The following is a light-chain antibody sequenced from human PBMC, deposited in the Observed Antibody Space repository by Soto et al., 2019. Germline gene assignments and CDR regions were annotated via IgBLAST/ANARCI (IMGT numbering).Light chain of an antibody. CDR1: SSDVGGYNY. J-gene: IGLJ1*01. CDR3: NSYAGSNRKV. CDR2: EVT. V-gene: IGLV2-8*01. Sequence: QSALTQPPSASGSTGQSVTISCTGTSSDVGGYNYGSWYQQHPGKAPKLMIYEVTKRPSGVPDRFSGSKSGNTASLTVSGLQTEDEADYYCNSYAGSNRKVFGTGTKGTVL.